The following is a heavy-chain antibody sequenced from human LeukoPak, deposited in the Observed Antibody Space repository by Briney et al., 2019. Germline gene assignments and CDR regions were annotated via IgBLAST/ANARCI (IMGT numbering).Heavy chain of an antibody. V-gene: IGHV3-7*01. J-gene: IGHJ4*02. CDR2: IKQDGSER. D-gene: IGHD1-26*01. CDR3: ARGGSYYRH. CDR1: GFTFSSYW. Sequence: GGSLRLSCAASGFTFSSYWMSWVRQAPGKGLEWVANIKQDGSERNYVDSVKGRFTISRDNAENSLYLQMNSLRAEDTAVYYCARGGSYYRHWGRGTLVTVSS.